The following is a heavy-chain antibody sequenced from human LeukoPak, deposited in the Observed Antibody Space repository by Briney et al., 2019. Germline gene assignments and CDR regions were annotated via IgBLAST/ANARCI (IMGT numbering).Heavy chain of an antibody. D-gene: IGHD4-17*01. Sequence: SGGSLRLSCAASGFTFSSYSMNWVRQAPGKGLEWVSFITSSSSAIYYADSVKGRLTISRDNAKNSLYLQMNSLRAEDTAVYYCASVWGMTTEPYWGQGTLVTVSS. V-gene: IGHV3-48*04. J-gene: IGHJ4*02. CDR1: GFTFSSYS. CDR2: ITSSSSAI. CDR3: ASVWGMTTEPY.